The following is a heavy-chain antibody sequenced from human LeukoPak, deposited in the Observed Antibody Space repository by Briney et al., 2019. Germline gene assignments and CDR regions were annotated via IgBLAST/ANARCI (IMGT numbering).Heavy chain of an antibody. J-gene: IGHJ5*02. D-gene: IGHD2-2*01. CDR1: GGSISSSSYY. CDR3: ARQKDIVAVPALNWFDP. CDR2: IYYSGST. Sequence: PSETLSLTCTVSGGSISSSSYYWGWIRQPPGKGLEWIGSIYYSGSTYYNPSLKSRVTISVDTSKNQFSLKLSSVTAADTAVYYCARQKDIVAVPALNWFDPWGQGTLVTVSS. V-gene: IGHV4-39*01.